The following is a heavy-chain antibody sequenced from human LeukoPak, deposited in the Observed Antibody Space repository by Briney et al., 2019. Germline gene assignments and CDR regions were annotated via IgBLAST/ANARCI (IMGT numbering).Heavy chain of an antibody. V-gene: IGHV4-4*02. CDR2: IYHSGRT. D-gene: IGHD6-13*01. CDR1: GGSISSSNW. J-gene: IGHJ5*02. Sequence: SETLSLTCAVSGGSISSSNWWSWVRQPPGKGLEWIGEIYHSGRTNCNPSLKSRVTISVDKSKNRFSLKVSSVTAADTAVYYCARSGSSYENCFDPWGQGMLVTVSS. CDR3: ARSGSSYENCFDP.